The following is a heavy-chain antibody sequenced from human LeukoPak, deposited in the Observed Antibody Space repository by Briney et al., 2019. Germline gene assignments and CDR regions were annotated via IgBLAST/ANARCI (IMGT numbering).Heavy chain of an antibody. CDR2: ISYSGSA. CDR1: IGSISSDY. D-gene: IGHD4-17*01. CDR3: ARTLRGQNSYGYLDY. Sequence: PSETLSLTCTVSIGSISSDYWSWIRKPPGKGLEWIGYISYSGSANYNPSLKTRVTISIDKSKNQFSLKMTSVTAADTAVYYCARTLRGQNSYGYLDYWGQGTLVTVSS. V-gene: IGHV4-59*01. J-gene: IGHJ4*02.